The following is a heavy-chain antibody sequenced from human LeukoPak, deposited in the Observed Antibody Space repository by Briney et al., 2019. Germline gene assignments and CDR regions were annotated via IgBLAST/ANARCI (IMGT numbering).Heavy chain of an antibody. V-gene: IGHV6-1*01. CDR3: ASGGAGWYVSVFDP. CDR1: GDSVSNNGAS. CDR2: TYYRTRWYF. Sequence: SQTLSLTCAISGDSVSNNGASWNWIRQSPSRGLEWLGRTYYRTRWYFDYAVSVRSRATINPDTSKNQFSLQLDSVTPEDTAVYFCASGGAGWYVSVFDPWGQGTLVTVSS. J-gene: IGHJ5*02. D-gene: IGHD6-19*01.